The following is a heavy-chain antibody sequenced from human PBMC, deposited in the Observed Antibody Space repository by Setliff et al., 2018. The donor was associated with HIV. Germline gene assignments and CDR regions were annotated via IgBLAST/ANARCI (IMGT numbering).Heavy chain of an antibody. J-gene: IGHJ4*02. V-gene: IGHV4-38-2*01. CDR2: MFCTGTS. CDR3: ATVDGTRYLDY. CDR1: GYSIRSGYY. Sequence: SETLSLTCAVSGYSIRSGYYWGWIRQSPGKGLEWIGTMFCTGTSYYNPSLTSRVTISQDTSKNQFSLELTSVTAADTAVYYCATVDGTRYLDYWGQGKLVTVSS. D-gene: IGHD1-1*01.